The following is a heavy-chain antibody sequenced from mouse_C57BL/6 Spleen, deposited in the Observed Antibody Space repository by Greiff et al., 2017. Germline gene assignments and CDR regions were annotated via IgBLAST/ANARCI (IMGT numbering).Heavy chain of an antibody. CDR1: GFSFNTYA. CDR2: IRSKSNNYAT. J-gene: IGHJ1*03. CDR3: VGLGWYFDV. V-gene: IGHV10-1*01. D-gene: IGHD2-2*01. Sequence: EVQLVESGGGLVQPKGSLKLSCAASGFSFNTYAMNWVSQAPGKGLEWVARIRSKSNNYATYYADSVKDRFTISRDDSESMLYLQMNNLKTEDTAMYYCVGLGWYFDVWGTGTTVTASS.